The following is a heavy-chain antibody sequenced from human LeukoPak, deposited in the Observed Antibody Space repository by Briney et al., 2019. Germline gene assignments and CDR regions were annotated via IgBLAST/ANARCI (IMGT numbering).Heavy chain of an antibody. CDR1: GFTFSDYY. D-gene: IGHD3-3*01. CDR2: ISSSGSTI. J-gene: IGHJ6*03. V-gene: IGHV3-11*01. CDR3: ARDVPDITIFGVVINDYYYMDV. Sequence: GGSLRLSCAASGFTFSDYYMSWIRQAPGKGLEWVSYISSSGSTIYYADSVKGRFTISRDNAKNSLYLQMNSLRAEDTAVYYCARDVPDITIFGVVINDYYYMDVWGKGTTVTVSS.